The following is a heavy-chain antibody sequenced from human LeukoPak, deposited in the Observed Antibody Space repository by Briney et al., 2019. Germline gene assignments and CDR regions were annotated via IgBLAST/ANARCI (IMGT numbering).Heavy chain of an antibody. CDR1: GFTFSSYE. CDR3: ARLFSYGSYYYYYMDV. J-gene: IGHJ6*03. D-gene: IGHD3-10*01. CDR2: VSSGSNTI. Sequence: PGGSLRLSCAASGFTFSSYEMNWVRQAPGKGLEWVSFVSSGSNTIYYADSVKGRFTVSRDNDKNSLYLQMNSLRAEDTAVYYCARLFSYGSYYYYYMDVWGKGTTVTVSS. V-gene: IGHV3-48*03.